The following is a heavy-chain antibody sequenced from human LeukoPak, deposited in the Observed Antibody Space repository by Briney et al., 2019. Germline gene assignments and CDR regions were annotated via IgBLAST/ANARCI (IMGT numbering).Heavy chain of an antibody. CDR2: INWNGGST. CDR3: AKDRAIAAAAVEYFQH. J-gene: IGHJ1*01. Sequence: GGSLRLSCAASGFTLDDYGMSWVRQAPGEGLEWVSGINWNGGSTGYADSVKGRFTISRDNSKNTLYLQMNSLGAEDTAVYYCAKDRAIAAAAVEYFQHWGQGTLVTVSS. V-gene: IGHV3-20*04. D-gene: IGHD6-13*01. CDR1: GFTLDDYG.